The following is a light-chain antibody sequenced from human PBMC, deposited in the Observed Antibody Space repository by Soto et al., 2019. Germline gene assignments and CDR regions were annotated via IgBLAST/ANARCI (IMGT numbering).Light chain of an antibody. CDR2: AAS. CDR1: QGINNC. J-gene: IGKJ4*01. Sequence: DLQMTQSPSSVSASVGDTVSITCRASQGINNCLAWYQQKPGKAPQVLIYAASSLQSGVPSRFSGSGFGTDFTLTITSLQPEDFATYFCQQANNFPLTFGGGTKIEIK. V-gene: IGKV1-12*01. CDR3: QQANNFPLT.